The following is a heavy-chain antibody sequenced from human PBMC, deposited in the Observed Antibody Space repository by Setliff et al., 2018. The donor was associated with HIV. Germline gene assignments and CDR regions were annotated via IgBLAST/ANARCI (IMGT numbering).Heavy chain of an antibody. CDR2: MNPNSGNT. Sequence: ASVKVSCKASGYTFTNYDINWVRQATGQGLEWMGRMNPNSGNTEYAQQFQGRVTMTRNTSISTAYMELRSLRTDDTAVYYCARHDGLRSVHGAFDIWGQGTMVTVSS. CDR1: GYTFTNYD. J-gene: IGHJ3*02. D-gene: IGHD4-17*01. CDR3: ARHDGLRSVHGAFDI. V-gene: IGHV1-8*02.